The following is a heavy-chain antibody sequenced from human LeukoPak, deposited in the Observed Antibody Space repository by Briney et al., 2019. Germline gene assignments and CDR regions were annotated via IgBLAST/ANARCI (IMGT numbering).Heavy chain of an antibody. V-gene: IGHV3-23*01. D-gene: IGHD3-22*01. J-gene: IGHJ4*02. CDR2: ISGSGVST. CDR1: GFTLRSYA. CDR3: AKDLQRYNYESSGYYITSAFDY. Sequence: GGSLRLSCAASGFTLRSYAMSWVRQAPGKGLEWVSAISGSGVSTFYSDSVKGRFTISKDNSKNTLYLQMNSLRAEDTAVYYCAKDLQRYNYESSGYYITSAFDYWGQGTLVTVSS.